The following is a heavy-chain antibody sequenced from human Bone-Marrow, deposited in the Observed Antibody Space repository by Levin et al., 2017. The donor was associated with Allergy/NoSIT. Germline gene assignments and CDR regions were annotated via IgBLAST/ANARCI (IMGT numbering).Heavy chain of an antibody. D-gene: IGHD4-17*01. V-gene: IGHV4-4*02. CDR1: GGSISSSTW. CDR3: ARDPLDYGTNSGNY. CDR2: IYHGGRT. J-gene: IGHJ4*02. Sequence: SESLSLTCTVSGGSISSSTWWSWVRQSPGKGLEWIGEIYHGGRTNYNPSLKSRVSMSVDKSKSQFSLKLSSVTAADTAVYYCARDPLDYGTNSGNYWGQGTLVTVSS.